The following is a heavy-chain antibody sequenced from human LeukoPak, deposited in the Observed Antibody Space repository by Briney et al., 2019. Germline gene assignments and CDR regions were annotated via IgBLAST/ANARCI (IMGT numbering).Heavy chain of an antibody. Sequence: GESLKISCKGSGYSCTSYWIGWVRQMPGKGLEWIGIIYPGDSDTRYSPSFQGQVTISADKSISTAYLQWSSLKASDTAMYYCATKLTGDQGGLDYWGQGTLVTVSS. CDR2: IYPGDSDT. CDR3: ATKLTGDQGGLDY. D-gene: IGHD7-27*01. J-gene: IGHJ4*02. CDR1: GYSCTSYW. V-gene: IGHV5-51*01.